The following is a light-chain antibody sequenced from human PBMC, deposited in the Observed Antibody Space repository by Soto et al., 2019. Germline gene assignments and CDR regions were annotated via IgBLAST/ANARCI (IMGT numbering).Light chain of an antibody. J-gene: IGLJ1*01. CDR1: SSDVGGYNY. V-gene: IGLV2-14*01. CDR3: VSYTSGTSPYV. Sequence: QSALTQPASVSGSPGQSITISCTGTSSDVGGYNYVSWYQHHPGKAPKLIIYEVTNRPSGVSNRFSGSKSGNTASLTISGLQAEDEAEYYCVSYTSGTSPYVFGTGTKLTVL. CDR2: EVT.